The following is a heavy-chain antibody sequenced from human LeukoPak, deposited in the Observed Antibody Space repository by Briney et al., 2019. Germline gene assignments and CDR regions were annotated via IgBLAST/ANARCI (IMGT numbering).Heavy chain of an antibody. CDR3: ARGGYNTSYYFDC. D-gene: IGHD1-14*01. V-gene: IGHV3-53*01. CDR1: GFTVSYNY. Sequence: PGGSLRLSCAASGFTVSYNYMSWVRQAPGKGLEWVSIVYRGGSTYYADSVKGRFTISRDNSKNTLYLGMNSLRAEDTAIYYCARGGYNTSYYFDCWGQGTLVTVSS. J-gene: IGHJ4*01. CDR2: VYRGGST.